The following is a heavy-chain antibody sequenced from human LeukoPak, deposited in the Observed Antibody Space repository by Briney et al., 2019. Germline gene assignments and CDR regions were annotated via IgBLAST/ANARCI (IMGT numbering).Heavy chain of an antibody. Sequence: SETLSLTCAVSGASIRSNNDYWGWIRQPPGKGLEWIGSMSYSGSTYYRPSLKSRVTMSEDTSKNQFSLKLTSVTAADTAVYYCARHPHRDWFDPWGQGTLVTVSS. CDR2: MSYSGST. J-gene: IGHJ5*02. CDR3: ARHPHRDWFDP. V-gene: IGHV4-39*01. CDR1: GASIRSNNDY.